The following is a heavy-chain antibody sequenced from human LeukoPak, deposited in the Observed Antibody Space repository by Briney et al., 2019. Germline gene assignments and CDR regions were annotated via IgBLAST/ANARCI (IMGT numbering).Heavy chain of an antibody. Sequence: SETLSLTCTVSGGSISIYYWSWIRQPPGKGLEWIGYIYYSGGTNYNPSLKSRVTISVDTSKNQFSLKLSSVTAADTAVYYCARYSPVVAATYWYFDLWGRGTLVTVSS. CDR3: ARYSPVVAATYWYFDL. J-gene: IGHJ2*01. CDR1: GGSISIYY. CDR2: IYYSGGT. V-gene: IGHV4-59*01. D-gene: IGHD2-15*01.